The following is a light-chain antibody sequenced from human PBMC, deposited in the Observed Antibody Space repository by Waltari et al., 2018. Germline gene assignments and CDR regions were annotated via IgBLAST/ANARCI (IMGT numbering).Light chain of an antibody. Sequence: EIVMTQSPATLSVSPGEGATLSCRASQSVTTNLAWYQLKPGQAPRLLIYDASSRATGIPARFSGSGFGTEFTLTISSLQSEDFAVYYCQQYHNWPPWTFGRGTKVEIK. CDR3: QQYHNWPPWT. CDR2: DAS. J-gene: IGKJ1*01. V-gene: IGKV3D-15*01. CDR1: QSVTTN.